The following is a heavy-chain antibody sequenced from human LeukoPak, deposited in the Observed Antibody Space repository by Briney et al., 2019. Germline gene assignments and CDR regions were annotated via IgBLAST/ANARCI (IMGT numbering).Heavy chain of an antibody. CDR3: ARGGDSSGWYGDAFDI. D-gene: IGHD6-19*01. CDR1: GDSVSSNSAA. J-gene: IGHJ3*02. CDR2: TYYRSKWYN. V-gene: IGHV6-1*01. Sequence: SQTLSLTCAISGDSVSSNSAAWNWIRQSPSRGLEWLGRTYYRSKWYNDYAVSVKSRITINPDTSKNQFSLQLNSVTPEDTAVYYCARGGDSSGWYGDAFDIWGRGTMVTVSS.